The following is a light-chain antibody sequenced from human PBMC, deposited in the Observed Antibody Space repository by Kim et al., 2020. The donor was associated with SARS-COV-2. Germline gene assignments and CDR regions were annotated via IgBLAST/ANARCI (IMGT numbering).Light chain of an antibody. V-gene: IGLV1-51*01. CDR2: DNN. Sequence: QSVLTQPPSVSAAPGQKVTISCSGSSSNIGDNFVSWYQQFPGTAPKLLICDNNKRPSEIPDRFSGSKSGTSATLGITGLQTGDEADYYCGTWDSSLSIGVFGGGTKLTVL. CDR3: GTWDSSLSIGV. CDR1: SSNIGDNF. J-gene: IGLJ3*02.